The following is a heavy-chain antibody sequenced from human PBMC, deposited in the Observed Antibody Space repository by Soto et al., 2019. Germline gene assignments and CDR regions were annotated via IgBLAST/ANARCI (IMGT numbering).Heavy chain of an antibody. CDR1: GYTFTSYA. J-gene: IGHJ6*02. Sequence: ASVKVSCKASGYTFTSYAMHWVRQAPGQRLEWMGWINAGNGNTKYSQKFQGRVTITRDTSASTAYMELSSLRSEDTAVYYCASPXGGYDTRHYYYYYGMDVWGQGTTVTVSS. CDR2: INAGNGNT. CDR3: ASPXGGYDTRHYYYYYGMDV. D-gene: IGHD5-12*01. V-gene: IGHV1-3*01.